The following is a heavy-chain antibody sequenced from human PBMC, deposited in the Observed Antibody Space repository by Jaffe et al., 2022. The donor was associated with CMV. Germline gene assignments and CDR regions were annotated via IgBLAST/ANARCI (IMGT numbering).Heavy chain of an antibody. D-gene: IGHD6-19*01. V-gene: IGHV3-7*03. CDR3: ARDRPKYGSDTWVWFDP. J-gene: IGHJ5*02. CDR2: IKQDGSEK. CDR1: GFTFRSYW. Sequence: EVQLVESGGGLVQPGGSLRLSCAASGFTFRSYWMSWVRQAPGKGLEWVANIKQDGSEKYYEDSVKGRFTISRDNAKNSLYLQMNSLRAEDTGVYYCARDRPKYGSDTWVWFDPWGQGTLVTVSS.